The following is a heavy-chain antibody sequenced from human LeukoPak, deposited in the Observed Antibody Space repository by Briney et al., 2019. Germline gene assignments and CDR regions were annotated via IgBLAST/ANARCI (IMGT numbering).Heavy chain of an antibody. CDR3: ARDKVTAVDYYFDY. J-gene: IGHJ4*02. V-gene: IGHV3-66*01. CDR1: GFTVSSSY. CDR2: IYSGGST. D-gene: IGHD2-21*02. Sequence: GGSLRLSCAASGFTVSSSYMTWVRQAPGKGLEWVSVIYSGGSTYYADSVKGRFTISRDNSKNTLYLQMNSLRAEDTAVYYCARDKVTAVDYYFDYSGQGTLVTVSS.